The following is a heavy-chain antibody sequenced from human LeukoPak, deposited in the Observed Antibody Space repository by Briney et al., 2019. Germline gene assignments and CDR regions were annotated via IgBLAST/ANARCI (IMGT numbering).Heavy chain of an antibody. J-gene: IGHJ4*02. V-gene: IGHV3-30-3*01. CDR2: ISYDGSNK. CDR3: ARDLHYYGSGSQFDY. Sequence: GGSLRLSCAASGFTFSSYAMHWVRQAPGKGLEWVAVISYDGSNKYYADSVKGRFTISRDNVKNSLYLQMNSLRAEDTAVYYCARDLHYYGSGSQFDYWGQGTLVTVSS. CDR1: GFTFSSYA. D-gene: IGHD3-10*01.